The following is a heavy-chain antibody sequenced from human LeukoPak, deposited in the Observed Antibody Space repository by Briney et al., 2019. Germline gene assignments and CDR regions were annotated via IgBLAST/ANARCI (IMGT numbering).Heavy chain of an antibody. CDR1: GGSISSGGYS. D-gene: IGHD2-2*01. Sequence: SQTLSLTCAVSGGSISSGGYSWSWIRQPPGKGLEWIGYIYHSGSTYYNPSLKSRVTISVDRSKNQFSLKLSSVTAADTAVYYCAGGDCSSTSRFGYWGQGTLVTVSS. J-gene: IGHJ4*02. CDR3: AGGDCSSTSRFGY. V-gene: IGHV4-30-2*01. CDR2: IYHSGST.